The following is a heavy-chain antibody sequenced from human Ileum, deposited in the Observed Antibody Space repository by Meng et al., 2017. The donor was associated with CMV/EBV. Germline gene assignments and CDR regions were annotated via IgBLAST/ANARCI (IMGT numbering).Heavy chain of an antibody. Sequence: VPRQALGPGLVEPSTPLSLICTVSGDSINSDYYFWSCIRQPPGKGLEWIGYNHYSGSTSYKPSLKSRVTISLDTSKNQFPLNMRSVTATDSDVYYCVRQVFAASFDYWGQGALVTVSS. D-gene: IGHD2-15*01. V-gene: IGHV4-30-4*08. CDR1: GDSINSDYYF. J-gene: IGHJ4*02. CDR3: VRQVFAASFDY. CDR2: NHYSGST.